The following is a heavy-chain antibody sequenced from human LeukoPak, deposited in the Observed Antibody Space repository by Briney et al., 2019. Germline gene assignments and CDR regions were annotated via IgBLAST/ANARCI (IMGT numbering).Heavy chain of an antibody. V-gene: IGHV3-23*01. D-gene: IGHD3-9*01. Sequence: GGSLRLSCAASGFTFSSYAMTWVRQAPGKGLEWVSGISGSGGDTYNADSVKGRFTISRDNSKNTLYLQMNSLRAEDTAVYYCAKGGGLYDILTSYYYYGMDVWGQGTTVTVSS. CDR1: GFTFSSYA. CDR3: AKGGGLYDILTSYYYYGMDV. J-gene: IGHJ6*02. CDR2: ISGSGGDT.